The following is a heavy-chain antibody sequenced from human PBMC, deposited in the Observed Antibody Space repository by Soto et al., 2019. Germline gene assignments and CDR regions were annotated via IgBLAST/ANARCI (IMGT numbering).Heavy chain of an antibody. CDR3: ARGFENCSGGSCYSKYKNFDY. J-gene: IGHJ4*02. Sequence: QVQLQQWGAGLLKPSETLSLTCAVYGGSSSGYYWSWIRQPPGKGLEWIGEINHSGSTNYNPSLKSRVTISVDTSKNQFSLKLSSVTAADTAVYYCARGFENCSGGSCYSKYKNFDYWGQGTLVTVSS. CDR2: INHSGST. V-gene: IGHV4-34*01. CDR1: GGSSSGYY. D-gene: IGHD2-15*01.